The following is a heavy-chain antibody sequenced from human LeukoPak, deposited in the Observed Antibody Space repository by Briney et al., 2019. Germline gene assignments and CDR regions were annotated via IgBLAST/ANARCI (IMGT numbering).Heavy chain of an antibody. J-gene: IGHJ5*02. V-gene: IGHV3-20*04. CDR3: ARDGHRGSENWFDP. CDR2: INWNGGST. Sequence: PGGSLRLSCAASGFTFDDYGMSWVRQAPGKGLEWVSGINWNGGSTGYADSVKGRFTISRDNAKNSPYLQMNSLRAEDTALYYCARDGHRGSENWFDPWGQGTLVTVSS. D-gene: IGHD2-15*01. CDR1: GFTFDDYG.